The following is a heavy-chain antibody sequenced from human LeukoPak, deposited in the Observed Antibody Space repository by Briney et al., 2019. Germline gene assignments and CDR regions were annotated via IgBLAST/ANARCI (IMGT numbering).Heavy chain of an antibody. CDR3: AKTVEMATTVY. CDR1: GGSISSSSYY. V-gene: IGHV4-39*01. Sequence: PSETLSLTCTVSGGSISSSSYYWGWIRQPPGKGLEWIGSIYYSGSTYYNPALKSRVTISVDTSKNQFSLTLSSVTAADTAVYYCAKTVEMATTVYWGQGTLVTVSS. J-gene: IGHJ4*02. D-gene: IGHD5-24*01. CDR2: IYYSGST.